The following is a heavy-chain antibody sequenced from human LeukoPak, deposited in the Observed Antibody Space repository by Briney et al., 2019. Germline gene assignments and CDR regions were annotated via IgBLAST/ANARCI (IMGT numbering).Heavy chain of an antibody. CDR3: ARHLGEGTYPMDR. J-gene: IGHJ5*02. CDR1: GASITDYY. Sequence: ASETLSLTCTVSGASITDYYWSWIRQTPEMGLEYIGYIHISGKTYNNPSLKGRVTVSLDTSQNQFSLKLTSVTAADTAVYFRARHLGEGTYPMDRWGQGILVTVSS. D-gene: IGHD1-26*01. V-gene: IGHV4-59*08. CDR2: IHISGKT.